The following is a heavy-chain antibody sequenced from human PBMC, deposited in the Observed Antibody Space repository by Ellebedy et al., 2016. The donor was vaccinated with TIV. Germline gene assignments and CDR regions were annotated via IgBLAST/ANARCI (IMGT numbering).Heavy chain of an antibody. Sequence: ASVKVSCKASGYTFISYYMHWVRQAPGQGLDWMGIINPSGGSTSYEQKFQGRVTMTRDTYTSTVYMELSSLRAEDTAVYYCARAIMRGDGGMNDYWGQGTLVTVYS. V-gene: IGHV1-46*01. CDR3: ARAIMRGDGGMNDY. CDR1: GYTFISYY. CDR2: INPSGGST. D-gene: IGHD4-23*01. J-gene: IGHJ4*02.